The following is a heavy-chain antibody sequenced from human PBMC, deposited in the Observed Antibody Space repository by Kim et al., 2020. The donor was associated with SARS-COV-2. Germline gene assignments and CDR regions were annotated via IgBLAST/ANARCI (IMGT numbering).Heavy chain of an antibody. Sequence: ASVKVSCKASGYTFITNVISWVRQAPGQGLEWMGWIDPYNSVTNYTHKLQGRVTLTTDTSTGTAYMELGSLISDDTALYYCARDRNHGLDSWGQGTLFTV. CDR3: ARDRNHGLDS. CDR2: IDPYNSVT. CDR1: GYTFITNV. D-gene: IGHD1-1*01. J-gene: IGHJ4*02. V-gene: IGHV1-18*01.